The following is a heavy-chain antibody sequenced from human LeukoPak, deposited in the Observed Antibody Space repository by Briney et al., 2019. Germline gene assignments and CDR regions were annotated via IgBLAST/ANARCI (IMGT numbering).Heavy chain of an antibody. D-gene: IGHD3-10*01. J-gene: IGHJ6*04. Sequence: SVKVSCKASGGTFSSYAISWVRQAPGQGPEWMGGIIPIFGTANYAQKFQGRVTITADESTSTAYMELSSLRSEDTAVYYCARVQISEWFGESPGYGMDVWGKGTTVTVSS. V-gene: IGHV1-69*01. CDR1: GGTFSSYA. CDR2: IIPIFGTA. CDR3: ARVQISEWFGESPGYGMDV.